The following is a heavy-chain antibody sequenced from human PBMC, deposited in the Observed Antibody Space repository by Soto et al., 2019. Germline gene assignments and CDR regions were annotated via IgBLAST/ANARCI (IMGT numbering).Heavy chain of an antibody. CDR2: IIPLLSTS. Sequence: QVQLVQSGAEVKKPGSSVKVSCKASGGPFSNDIITWVRQAPGQGLEWTGRIIPLLSTSTYAQKFQGRLTITADRSTGTAYMELNNLRSEDTAVYYCARDSPIGSTFSGYDAIDYWGQGTRITVSS. CDR1: GGPFSNDI. D-gene: IGHD5-12*01. J-gene: IGHJ4*02. V-gene: IGHV1-69*08. CDR3: ARDSPIGSTFSGYDAIDY.